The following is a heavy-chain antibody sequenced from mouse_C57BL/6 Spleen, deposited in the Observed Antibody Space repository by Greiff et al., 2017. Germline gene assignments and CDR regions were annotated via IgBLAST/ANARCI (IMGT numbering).Heavy chain of an antibody. J-gene: IGHJ4*01. V-gene: IGHV5-9*01. CDR3: ARVMVTTSPMDY. CDR2: ISGGGGNT. CDR1: GFTFSSYT. D-gene: IGHD2-2*01. Sequence: EVKLMESGGGLVKPGGSLKLSCAASGFTFSSYTMSWVRQTPEKRLEWVATISGGGGNTYYPDSVKGRFTISRDNAKNTLYLQMSSLRSEDTALYYCARVMVTTSPMDYWGQGTSVTVSS.